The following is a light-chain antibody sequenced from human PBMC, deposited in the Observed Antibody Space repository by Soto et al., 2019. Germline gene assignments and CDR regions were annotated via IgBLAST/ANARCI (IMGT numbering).Light chain of an antibody. V-gene: IGLV2-14*01. J-gene: IGLJ2*01. CDR1: SSDVGGYNY. Sequence: QSALTQPASVSGSPGQSITISCTGTSSDVGGYNYVSWYQQHPGKAPKLMIYDVSNRPSGVSNRFSGSKSGNTASLTISGLQAEVEADYYCSSYTTSSPHVVFGGGTQLTVL. CDR2: DVS. CDR3: SSYTTSSPHVV.